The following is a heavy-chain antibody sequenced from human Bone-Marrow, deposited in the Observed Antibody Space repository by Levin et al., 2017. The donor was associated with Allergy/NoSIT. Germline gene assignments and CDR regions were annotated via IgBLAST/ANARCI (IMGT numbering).Heavy chain of an antibody. CDR2: ISYSGTA. Sequence: SQTLSLTCDVSGYSINSGYFWGWIRLPPGKGLDWIGSISYSGTANYNPSLKSRVTISMDTSKNQFSLELNSVTAADTAIYYCARFCGNHSCYVERAFDFWGRGTLVTVAS. D-gene: IGHD2-2*01. V-gene: IGHV4-38-2*01. J-gene: IGHJ4*02. CDR1: GYSINSGYF. CDR3: ARFCGNHSCYVERAFDF.